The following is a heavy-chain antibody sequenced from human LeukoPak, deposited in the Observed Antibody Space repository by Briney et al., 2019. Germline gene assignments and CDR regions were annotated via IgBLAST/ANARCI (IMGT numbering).Heavy chain of an antibody. V-gene: IGHV3-48*01. D-gene: IGHD3-9*01. CDR3: ARGVRDILSGYYTDYYFYYMDV. Sequence: GGSLRLSCAASGFTFSSYTMNWVRQAPGKGLEWVSFISSSRDSNIYYADAGMGRFTISRDNAKNSLYMQMNSLSAEDTAVYYCARGVRDILSGYYTDYYFYYMDVWGKGTTVTVSS. J-gene: IGHJ6*03. CDR2: ISSSRDSNI. CDR1: GFTFSSYT.